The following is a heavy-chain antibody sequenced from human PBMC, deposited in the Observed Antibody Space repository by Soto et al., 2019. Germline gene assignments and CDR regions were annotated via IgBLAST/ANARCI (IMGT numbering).Heavy chain of an antibody. CDR3: ARASQMVILPSYYPMDF. D-gene: IGHD3-22*01. Sequence: AAVNVSCKASVGTFSSYAISWVRQAPGQGLEWLGRINPKSDCTSTAQKFQGRVTMTRDTSVNTAFMELSRMGSDDTVVYYCARASQMVILPSYYPMDFWGQGTPVTVSS. CDR1: VGTFSSYA. CDR2: INPKSDCT. V-gene: IGHV1-2*05. J-gene: IGHJ6*02.